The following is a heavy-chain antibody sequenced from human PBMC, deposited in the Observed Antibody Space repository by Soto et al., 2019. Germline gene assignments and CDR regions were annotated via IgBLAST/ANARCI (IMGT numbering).Heavy chain of an antibody. CDR3: ARDPTDFWSGYNDY. CDR2: INAGNGNT. J-gene: IGHJ4*02. V-gene: IGHV1-3*01. Sequence: GASVKVSCKASGYTFTSYAMHWVRQAPGQRLEWMGWINAGNGNTKYSQKFQGRVTITRDTSASTAYMELSSLRSEDTAVYYCARDPTDFWSGYNDYWGQGTLVTVSS. CDR1: GYTFTSYA. D-gene: IGHD3-3*01.